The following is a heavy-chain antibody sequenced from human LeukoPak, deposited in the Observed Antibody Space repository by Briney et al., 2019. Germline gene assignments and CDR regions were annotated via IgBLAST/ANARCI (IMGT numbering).Heavy chain of an antibody. D-gene: IGHD6-6*01. J-gene: IGHJ4*02. CDR3: ATQRYSSSSGDFDY. V-gene: IGHV1-8*01. Sequence: ASVKVSCKASGYTFTSYDINWVRQATGQRLGWMGWMNPNSGNTGYAQKFQGRDTMTRNTSISTAYMELSSLRSEDTAVYYCATQRYSSSSGDFDYWGQGTLVTVSS. CDR2: MNPNSGNT. CDR1: GYTFTSYD.